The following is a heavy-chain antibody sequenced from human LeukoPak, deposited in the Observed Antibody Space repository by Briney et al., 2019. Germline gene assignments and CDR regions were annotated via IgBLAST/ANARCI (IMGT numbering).Heavy chain of an antibody. CDR2: ISAFDDIT. CDR1: GFTFDDFA. J-gene: IGHJ4*02. Sequence: GGSLRLSCAASGFTFDDFAMHWVRQAPGKGLEWVSLISAFDDITYYADSVRGRFTISRDNSKNSLYLQMNNLKIEDTAFYYCAKVISGWYGYDFWGQGTLVTVSS. V-gene: IGHV3-43*02. CDR3: AKVISGWYGYDF. D-gene: IGHD6-19*01.